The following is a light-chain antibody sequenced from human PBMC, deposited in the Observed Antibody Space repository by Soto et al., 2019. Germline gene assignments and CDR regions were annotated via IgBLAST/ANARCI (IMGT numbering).Light chain of an antibody. J-gene: IGKJ5*01. CDR2: GAS. CDR3: QQYDSSLIT. CDR1: QSVSSNY. V-gene: IGKV3-20*01. Sequence: EIVLTQSPGTLSLSPGERATLSCRASQSVSSNYLAWYQQKPGQAPRLLIYGASSRATGIPDRFSGSGSGTDFSLTISRLEPEDFAVYTCQQYDSSLITFGQGTRLEI.